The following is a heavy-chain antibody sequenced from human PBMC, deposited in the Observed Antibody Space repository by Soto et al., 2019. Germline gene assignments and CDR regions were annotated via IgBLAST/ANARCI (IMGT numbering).Heavy chain of an antibody. CDR1: GFTFSNHL. CDR2: INGDGTGT. J-gene: IGHJ6*02. Sequence: PGGSLRLSFAAAGFTFSNHLIHWVRQAPGKGLVWVSRINGDGTGTFYADSVRGRFAISRDNAENTVYLQMNSLRAEDTAVYYCARGIQYRYGMDVWGQGTTVTVSS. CDR3: ARGIQYRYGMDV. V-gene: IGHV3-74*01. D-gene: IGHD5-18*01.